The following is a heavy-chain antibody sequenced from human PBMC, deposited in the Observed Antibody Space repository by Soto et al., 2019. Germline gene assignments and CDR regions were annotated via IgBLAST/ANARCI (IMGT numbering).Heavy chain of an antibody. CDR2: IYHSWST. CDR1: GGSIRSSNA. V-gene: IGHV4-4*02. CDR3: ARVRGYYDKDTDY. Sequence: QVQLQESGPGLVKPSLTLSLTCAVSGGSIRSSNAWSWVRQPPGQGLEWIGEIYHSWSTNYNQSLKSRVTVSVDKSKNQFSGKVSSVTAADPDGYYCARVRGYYDKDTDYWGQGTLVTVS. D-gene: IGHD3-22*01. J-gene: IGHJ4*02.